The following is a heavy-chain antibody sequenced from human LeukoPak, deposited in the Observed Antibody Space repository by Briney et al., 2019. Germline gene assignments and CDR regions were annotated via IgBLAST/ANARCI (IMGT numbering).Heavy chain of an antibody. CDR3: ARWTTTYLDY. CDR1: GYTFTGQY. CDR2: INPNTGGT. J-gene: IGHJ4*02. D-gene: IGHD4-11*01. Sequence: ASVKVSCKASGYTFTGQYIHWVRQAPGQGLEWMGWINPNTGGTDYAQKFQGRVTMTRDTSIGTVYMELSRLRSDDTAVYYCARWTTTYLDYWGQGTLVTVSS. V-gene: IGHV1-2*02.